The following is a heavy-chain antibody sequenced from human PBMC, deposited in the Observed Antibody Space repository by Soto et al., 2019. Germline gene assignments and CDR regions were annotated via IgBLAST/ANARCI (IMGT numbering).Heavy chain of an antibody. J-gene: IGHJ5*02. Sequence: GGSLRLSCAASGFTFSSYAIHWVRQAPGKGLEWVAVISYDGSNKYYADSVKGRFTISRDNSKNTLYLQMNSLRAEDTAVYYCARDHIAVALDPWGQGTLVTVSS. D-gene: IGHD6-19*01. CDR2: ISYDGSNK. V-gene: IGHV3-30-3*01. CDR3: ARDHIAVALDP. CDR1: GFTFSSYA.